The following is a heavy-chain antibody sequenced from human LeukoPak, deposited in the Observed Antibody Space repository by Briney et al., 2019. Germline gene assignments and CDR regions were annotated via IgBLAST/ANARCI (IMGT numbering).Heavy chain of an antibody. CDR3: AKDRYYDSRRAYDY. J-gene: IGHJ4*02. CDR2: LSGGGGDT. Sequence: SGGSLRLSCAASGFTFSSYAMSWVRQAPGKGPEWASSLSGGGGDTYYADSVNGRFTISRDNSKKTLYLQMNSLRAEDTAVYYCAKDRYYDSRRAYDYWGQGTLVTVSS. V-gene: IGHV3-23*01. D-gene: IGHD3-22*01. CDR1: GFTFSSYA.